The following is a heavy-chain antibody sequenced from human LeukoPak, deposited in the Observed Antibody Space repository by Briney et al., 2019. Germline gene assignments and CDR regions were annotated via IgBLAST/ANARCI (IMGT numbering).Heavy chain of an antibody. Sequence: SETLSLTCTVSGGSISSGSYYWSWIRQPAGKGLEWTGRISTTGSTNYNPSLKSRVTISVDTSKNQFSLKVNSVTAADTAVYYCAKGAGPPWFDPWGQGTLVTVSS. CDR2: ISTTGST. CDR1: GGSISSGSYY. J-gene: IGHJ5*02. D-gene: IGHD6-19*01. CDR3: AKGAGPPWFDP. V-gene: IGHV4-61*02.